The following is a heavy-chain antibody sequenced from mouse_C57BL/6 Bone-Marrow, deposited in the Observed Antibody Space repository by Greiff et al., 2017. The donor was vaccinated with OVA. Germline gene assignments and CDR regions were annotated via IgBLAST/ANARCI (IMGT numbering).Heavy chain of an antibody. D-gene: IGHD1-1*01. CDR3: AREISTVVAYYAMDY. V-gene: IGHV2-2*01. CDR2: IWSGGST. Sequence: QVKLKESGPGLVQPSQSLSIPCTVSGFSFTSYGVHWVRQSPGKGLEWLGVIWSGGSTVYNAAFISRLSISKDNSKSQVFFKMNRLQADDTAIYYCAREISTVVAYYAMDYWGQGTSVTVSS. J-gene: IGHJ4*01. CDR1: GFSFTSYG.